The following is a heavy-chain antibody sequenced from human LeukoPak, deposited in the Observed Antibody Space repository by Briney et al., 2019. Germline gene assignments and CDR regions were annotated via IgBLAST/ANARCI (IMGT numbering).Heavy chain of an antibody. CDR2: ISSSGSTI. Sequence: AGGSLRLSCAASGFTFSNYAMHWVRQAPGEGLEWVSYISSSGSTIYYADSVKGRFTISRDNAKNSLYLQMNSLRAEDTAVYYCAELGITMIGGVWGKGTTVTISS. J-gene: IGHJ6*04. D-gene: IGHD3-10*02. V-gene: IGHV3-48*03. CDR3: AELGITMIGGV. CDR1: GFTFSNYA.